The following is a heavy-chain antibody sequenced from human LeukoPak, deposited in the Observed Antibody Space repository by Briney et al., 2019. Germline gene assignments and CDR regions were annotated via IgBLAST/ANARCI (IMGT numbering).Heavy chain of an antibody. CDR1: GGSISSCSYY. CDR2: IYYSGST. V-gene: IGHV4-39*01. CDR3: ARPSCQTGATHHDAFDI. D-gene: IGHD1-26*01. Sequence: SETLSLTCIVSGGSISSCSYYWGWIRQPPGKGLEWIGSIYYSGSTYYNPSLKSRVTISVDTSKNQFSLKLSSVTAADTAVYYCARPSCQTGATHHDAFDIWGQGTMVTVSS. J-gene: IGHJ3*02.